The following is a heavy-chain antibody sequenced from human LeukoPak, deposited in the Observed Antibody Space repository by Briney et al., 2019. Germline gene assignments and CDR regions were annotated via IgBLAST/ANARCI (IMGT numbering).Heavy chain of an antibody. J-gene: IGHJ5*02. CDR1: AGSVSGDY. Sequence: SQTLSLTYALYAGSVSGDYWGWIRHPPGKGLEWMGEINHSGITNHNPSLISRVTISVDTSKNQFSLKLSSVTAADTAVYYCARGLYYGSGSQGAWGQGTLVTVSS. D-gene: IGHD3-10*01. V-gene: IGHV4-34*01. CDR2: INHSGIT. CDR3: ARGLYYGSGSQGA.